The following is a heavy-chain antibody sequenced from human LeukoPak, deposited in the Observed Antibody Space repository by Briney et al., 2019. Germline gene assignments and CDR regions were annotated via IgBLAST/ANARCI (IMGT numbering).Heavy chain of an antibody. V-gene: IGHV3-30*02. D-gene: IGHD1-7*01. J-gene: IGHJ4*02. CDR1: GFTFSSYG. Sequence: GGSLRLSCAASGFTFSSYGMHWVRQAPGKGLEWVAFIRYDGSDKDYVDSVKGRFTISRDNSKNTLYLQMNSLRAEDMAVYYCAKDRDKGNYYFDYWGQGTLVTVSS. CDR3: AKDRDKGNYYFDY. CDR2: IRYDGSDK.